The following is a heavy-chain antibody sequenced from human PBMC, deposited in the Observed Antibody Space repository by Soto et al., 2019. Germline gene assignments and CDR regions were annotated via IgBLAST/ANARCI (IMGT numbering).Heavy chain of an antibody. V-gene: IGHV3-23*01. D-gene: IGHD3-3*01. CDR2: ISGSGAGT. CDR3: AKGPTVFGAVISFDYYYGMYV. CDR1: GFTFSSSA. J-gene: IGHJ6*02. Sequence: LRLSCTASGFTFSSSAMSWVRQAPGRGLEWVSGISGSGAGTYYADSVKGRFTISGDNSKNTLYLQMSGLRAEDAAVYYCAKGPTVFGAVISFDYYYGMYVWGQGTPVTVSS.